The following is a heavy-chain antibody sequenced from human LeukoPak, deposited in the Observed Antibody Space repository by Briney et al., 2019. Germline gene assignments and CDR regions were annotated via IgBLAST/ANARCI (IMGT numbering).Heavy chain of an antibody. V-gene: IGHV3-74*01. CDR2: INERGSST. Sequence: GGPLRLSCAASGFTFSNSWLHWVRQAPGKGLVWVSRINERGSSTSYADSVKGRFTISRDNAKNTLYLQMNNLRADDTAVYYCAGGRLVATSKAVAIDYWGQGTLVTVSS. CDR1: GFTFSNSW. J-gene: IGHJ4*02. D-gene: IGHD5-12*01. CDR3: AGGRLVATSKAVAIDY.